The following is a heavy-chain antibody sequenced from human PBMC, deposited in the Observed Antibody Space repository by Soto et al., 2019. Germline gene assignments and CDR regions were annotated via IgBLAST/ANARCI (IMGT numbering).Heavy chain of an antibody. J-gene: IGHJ4*02. CDR2: ITKEKNGGAP. CDR3: ATRVAGQAWGDDY. V-gene: IGHV3-15*01. CDR1: GFSFSKAW. D-gene: IGHD6-19*01. Sequence: RLPCAASGFSFSKAWMSWVRQAPGKGLEWVGRITKEKNGGAPDYAAPVTGRFIISRDDSWQTLDLQMNSLRTEDTGVYYCATRVAGQAWGDDYWGQGALVTVSS.